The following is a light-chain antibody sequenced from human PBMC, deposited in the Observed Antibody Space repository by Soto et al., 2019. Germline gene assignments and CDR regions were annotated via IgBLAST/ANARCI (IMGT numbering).Light chain of an antibody. CDR3: QQLQRTPFT. Sequence: QLTQSPSSLSASVGDRVTITCRASQDVSRYLAWYQQKAGKAPKLLISGASTLQSGVPSRFSGCGSGTEFTLTISSLQPEDFATYHCQQLQRTPFTFGHGTTVDV. CDR1: QDVSRY. J-gene: IGKJ3*01. CDR2: GAS. V-gene: IGKV1-9*01.